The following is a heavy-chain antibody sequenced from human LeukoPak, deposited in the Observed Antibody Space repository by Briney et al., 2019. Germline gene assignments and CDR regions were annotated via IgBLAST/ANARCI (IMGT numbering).Heavy chain of an antibody. Sequence: GGSLRLSCAASGFTFSSYAMSWVRQAPGKGLEWVPAISGSGGSTYYADSVKGRFTISRDNSKNTLYLQMNSLRAEDTAVYYCATFPAAGFDYWGQGTLVTVSS. D-gene: IGHD6-13*01. J-gene: IGHJ4*02. CDR2: ISGSGGST. CDR3: ATFPAAGFDY. V-gene: IGHV3-23*01. CDR1: GFTFSSYA.